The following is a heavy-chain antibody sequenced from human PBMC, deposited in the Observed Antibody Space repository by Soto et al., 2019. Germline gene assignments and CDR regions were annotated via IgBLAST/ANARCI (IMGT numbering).Heavy chain of an antibody. CDR3: ARVGLFLQRSDGSWFDP. J-gene: IGHJ5*02. Sequence: PVEVSCKASGGTFSSYSMSWVRQAPGQGLEWMGGIIPIFGTANYAQKFQGRVTITADESTSTAYMELSSLRSEDTAVYYCARVGLFLQRSDGSWFDPWRQGTLVTVSS. CDR1: GGTFSSYS. V-gene: IGHV1-69*13. D-gene: IGHD3-3*01. CDR2: IIPIFGTA.